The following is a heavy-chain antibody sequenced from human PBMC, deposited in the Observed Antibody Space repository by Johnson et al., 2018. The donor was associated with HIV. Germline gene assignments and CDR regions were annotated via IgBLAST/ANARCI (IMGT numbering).Heavy chain of an antibody. CDR2: IWYDGNNK. CDR3: AKSPAKDHRGNSGAFDI. CDR1: GFTFSSYG. J-gene: IGHJ3*02. V-gene: IGHV3-33*06. Sequence: QVQLVESGGGVVQPGRSLRLSCAASGFTFSSYGMHWVRQAPGKGLQWVAVIWYDGNNKYYADSVKGRFTISRDNSKNTLYLQMNSLRAEDTAVYYCAKSPAKDHRGNSGAFDIWGQGTMVTVSS. D-gene: IGHD4-23*01.